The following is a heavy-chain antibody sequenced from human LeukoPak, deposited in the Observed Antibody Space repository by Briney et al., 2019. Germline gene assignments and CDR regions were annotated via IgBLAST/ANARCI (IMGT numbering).Heavy chain of an antibody. CDR2: INHSGST. D-gene: IGHD3-10*01. CDR3: ARGFYYYGSGSYSDY. Sequence: PSETLSLTCAVYGGSFSGYYWSWIRQPPGKGLEWIGEINHSGSTNYNPSLKSRVTILVDTSKNQFSLKLSSVTAADTAVYYCARGFYYYGSGSYSDYWGQGTLVTVSS. CDR1: GGSFSGYY. J-gene: IGHJ4*02. V-gene: IGHV4-34*01.